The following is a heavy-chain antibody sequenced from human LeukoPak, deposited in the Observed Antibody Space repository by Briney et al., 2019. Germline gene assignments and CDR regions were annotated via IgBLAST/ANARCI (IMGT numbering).Heavy chain of an antibody. D-gene: IGHD1-26*01. CDR2: ISSSGSTM. Sequence: GGSLRLSCAASGFIFSDYYMTWIRQAPGKGLEWVSYISSSGSTMYYADSVKGRFTISRDNAKNSLDLQMNSLRAEDTALYYCARARGSYSFDYWGQGTLVTVSS. CDR1: GFIFSDYY. J-gene: IGHJ4*02. V-gene: IGHV3-11*01. CDR3: ARARGSYSFDY.